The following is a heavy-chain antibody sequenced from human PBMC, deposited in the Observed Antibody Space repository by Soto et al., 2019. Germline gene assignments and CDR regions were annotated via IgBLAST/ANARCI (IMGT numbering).Heavy chain of an antibody. Sequence: GGSLRLSCAASGFTFDDYAMHWVRQAPGKGLEWVSGISWNSGSIGYADSVKGRFTISRDNAKNSLYLQMNSLRAEDTALYYCATTSTVTTSIDYWGQGTLVTVSS. V-gene: IGHV3-9*01. CDR3: ATTSTVTTSIDY. J-gene: IGHJ4*02. D-gene: IGHD4-17*01. CDR1: GFTFDDYA. CDR2: ISWNSGSI.